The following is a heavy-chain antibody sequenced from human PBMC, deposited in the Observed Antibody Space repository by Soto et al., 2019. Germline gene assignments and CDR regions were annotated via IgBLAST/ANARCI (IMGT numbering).Heavy chain of an antibody. D-gene: IGHD1-1*01. CDR3: TTSNLGVDF. CDR2: IKTKPDDGTI. CDR1: GLIFSDVW. Sequence: GGSLRLSCAASGLIFSDVWMTWVRQAPGKGLEWVGRIKTKPDDGTIDYAAPVRGRFTISRDDSKNTLYLQMTSLTPDDTGVYYCTTSNLGVDFWGPGTLVNV. J-gene: IGHJ4*02. V-gene: IGHV3-15*01.